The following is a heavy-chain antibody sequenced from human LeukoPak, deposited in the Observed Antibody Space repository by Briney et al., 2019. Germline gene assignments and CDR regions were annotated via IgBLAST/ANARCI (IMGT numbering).Heavy chain of an antibody. D-gene: IGHD6-13*01. CDR3: ASGIAAAGTSGS. Sequence: PSETLSLTCTVSGGSISSSSYYWGWIRQPPGKGLEWIGSIYYSGSTYYNPSLKSRVTISVDTSKNQFSLKLSSVTAADTAVYYCASGIAAAGTSGSWGQGTQVTVSS. V-gene: IGHV4-39*07. CDR2: IYYSGST. J-gene: IGHJ5*02. CDR1: GGSISSSSYY.